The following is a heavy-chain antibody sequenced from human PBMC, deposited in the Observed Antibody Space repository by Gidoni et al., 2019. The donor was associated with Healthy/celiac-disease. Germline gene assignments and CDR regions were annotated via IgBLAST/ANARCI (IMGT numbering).Heavy chain of an antibody. CDR2: IIPICGTA. J-gene: IGHJ4*02. CDR1: AGTINSYA. D-gene: IGHD6-19*01. V-gene: IGHV1-69*06. CDR3: ARDAGSSGWYDY. Sequence: QLQPVQSGAEVKKPGSSVKVSCKPSAGTINSYASSWVRQAPGQGLEWMGGIIPICGTANYAQKFQGRGTITADKSTSTAYMELSSLRSEDTAVYYCARDAGSSGWYDYWGQGTLVTVSS.